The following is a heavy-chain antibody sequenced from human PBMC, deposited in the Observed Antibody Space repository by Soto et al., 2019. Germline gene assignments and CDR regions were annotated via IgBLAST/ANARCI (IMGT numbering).Heavy chain of an antibody. CDR3: ARDHLILPAHDFFYGSDV. V-gene: IGHV4-38-2*02. Sequence: SETLSLTCVVSGYAIGTGYYWGWVRQPPGKGLEWLGSMYHAGTTYFNPSLKNRLTLSVDTSKNQFSLRLSSVTAADTAVYYCARDHLILPAHDFFYGSDVWGRGATVTVSS. J-gene: IGHJ6*02. D-gene: IGHD2-21*02. CDR2: MYHAGTT. CDR1: GYAIGTGYY.